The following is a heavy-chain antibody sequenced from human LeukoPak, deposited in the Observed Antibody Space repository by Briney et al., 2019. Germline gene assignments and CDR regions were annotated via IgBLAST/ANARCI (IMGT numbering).Heavy chain of an antibody. V-gene: IGHV3-30-3*01. CDR1: GFTFSSYA. J-gene: IGHJ4*02. CDR3: ARGYDFWSGYTPGY. CDR2: ISYDGSNK. D-gene: IGHD3-3*01. Sequence: QSGGSLRLSCAASGFTFSSYAMHWVRQAPGKGLEWVAVISYDGSNKYYADSVKGRFTISRDNSKNTLYLQMNSLRAEDTAVYYCARGYDFWSGYTPGYWGQGTLVTVSS.